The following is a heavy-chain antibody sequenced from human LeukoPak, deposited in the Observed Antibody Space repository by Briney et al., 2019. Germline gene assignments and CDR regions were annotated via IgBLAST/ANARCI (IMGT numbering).Heavy chain of an antibody. CDR3: ARVVGSGWYAGFDP. CDR1: GFTFSTYT. D-gene: IGHD6-19*01. J-gene: IGHJ5*02. V-gene: IGHV3-21*05. CDR2: IDSSRSYI. Sequence: GGSLRLSCEASGFTFSTYTMTWVRQAPGKGLEWVSLIDSSRSYIYYADSVKGRFTISRDNAKNSLFLQMNSLRAEDTAVYYCARVVGSGWYAGFDPWGQGTLVTVSS.